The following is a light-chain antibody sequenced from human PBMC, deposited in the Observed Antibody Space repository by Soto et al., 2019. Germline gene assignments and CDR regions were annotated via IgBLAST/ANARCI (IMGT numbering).Light chain of an antibody. V-gene: IGKV1-5*01. CDR2: DAS. CDR1: QSISSW. J-gene: IGKJ5*01. CDR3: QLSGT. Sequence: DIQMTQSPSTLSASVGDRVTITCRASQSISSWLAWYQQKPGKAPKLLIYDASSLESGVPSRFSGSGSGTEFTLPIGILQPDDFATYCSQLSGTFGQGTRLEIK.